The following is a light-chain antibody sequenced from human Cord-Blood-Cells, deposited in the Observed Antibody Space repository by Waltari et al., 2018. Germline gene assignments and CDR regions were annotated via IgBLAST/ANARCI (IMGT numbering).Light chain of an antibody. CDR1: SSDVGGYNY. CDR2: DVS. Sequence: QSALTQPRSVSGSPGQSVTISCTGTSSDVGGYNYVSWYQQHPGKAPKLMIYDVSKRPSLGTGRFSGSKYGNTASLTISGLQAEDEADYYCCSYAGSSTLVFGGGTKLTVL. CDR3: CSYAGSSTLV. V-gene: IGLV2-11*01. J-gene: IGLJ3*02.